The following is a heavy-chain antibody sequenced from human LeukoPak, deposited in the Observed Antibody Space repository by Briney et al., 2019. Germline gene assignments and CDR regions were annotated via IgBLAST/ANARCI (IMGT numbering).Heavy chain of an antibody. D-gene: IGHD3-22*01. J-gene: IGHJ4*02. V-gene: IGHV3-23*01. CDR2: ISGSGGST. Sequence: GGSLRLSCAASGFTFSSYAMSWVRQAPGKGLEWVSAISGSGGSTYCADSVKGRFTISRDNSKNTLYLQMNSLRAEDTAVYYCAKAVYYYDSSGYYYFDYWGQGTLVTVSS. CDR3: AKAVYYYDSSGYYYFDY. CDR1: GFTFSSYA.